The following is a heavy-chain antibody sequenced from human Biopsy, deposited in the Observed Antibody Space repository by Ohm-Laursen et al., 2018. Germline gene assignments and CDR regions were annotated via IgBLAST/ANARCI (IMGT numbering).Heavy chain of an antibody. V-gene: IGHV1-69*06. D-gene: IGHD1-14*01. J-gene: IGHJ4*01. CDR3: ASHVTYNFNGGLDY. Sequence: SVKVSCKVSGYTFTSYGISWVRQAPGQGLEWMGGIIPMFGTTNYAQKFQGRLSITADKSTTAAYLELSGLRSEDTAVYYCASHVTYNFNGGLDYWGHGTLVTVSS. CDR1: GYTFTSYG. CDR2: IIPMFGTT.